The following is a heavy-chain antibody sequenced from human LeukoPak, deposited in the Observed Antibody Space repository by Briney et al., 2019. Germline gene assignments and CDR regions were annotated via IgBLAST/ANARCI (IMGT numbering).Heavy chain of an antibody. Sequence: GGSLRLSCAASGFTFSSYAMHWVRQAPGKGLEYVSAISSNGGSAYYANSVRGRFTISRDNSKNTLYLQMGSLRAEDMAVYYCTRGVEHFDYWGQGTLVTVSS. V-gene: IGHV3-64*01. CDR1: GFTFSSYA. J-gene: IGHJ4*02. D-gene: IGHD1-1*01. CDR2: ISSNGGSA. CDR3: TRGVEHFDY.